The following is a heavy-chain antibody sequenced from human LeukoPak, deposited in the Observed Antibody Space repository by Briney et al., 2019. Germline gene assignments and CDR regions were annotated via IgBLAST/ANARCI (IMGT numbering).Heavy chain of an antibody. CDR2: ISSSSSYI. J-gene: IGHJ3*02. D-gene: IGHD5/OR15-5a*01. V-gene: IGHV3-21*01. CDR3: ARSTTVADDAFDI. CDR1: GFTFSSYS. Sequence: GGSLRLSCAASGFTFSSYSMNWVRQAPGKGLEWVSSISSSSSYIYYADSVKGRFTISRDNAKNSLYLQMNSLRAGDTAVYYCARSTTVADDAFDIWGQGTMVTVSS.